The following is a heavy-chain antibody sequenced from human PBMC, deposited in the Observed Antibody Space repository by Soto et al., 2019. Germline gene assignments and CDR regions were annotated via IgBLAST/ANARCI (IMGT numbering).Heavy chain of an antibody. Sequence: QVQLQQWGAGLLKPSETLSLTCAVYGGSFSGYYWSWIRQPPGKGLEWIGEINHSGSTNYNPSLKSRVTISVDTSKNQFSLKLSSVTAADTAVYYCARGASVTMVRGARTNWFDPWGQGTLVTVSS. CDR1: GGSFSGYY. D-gene: IGHD3-10*01. V-gene: IGHV4-34*01. J-gene: IGHJ5*02. CDR3: ARGASVTMVRGARTNWFDP. CDR2: INHSGST.